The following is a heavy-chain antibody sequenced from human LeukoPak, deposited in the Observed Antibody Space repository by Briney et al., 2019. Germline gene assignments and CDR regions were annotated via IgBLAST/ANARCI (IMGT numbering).Heavy chain of an antibody. CDR1: GGSISSYY. CDR2: IYTSGST. CDR3: ARLFNFSNWFDP. V-gene: IGHV4-4*07. J-gene: IGHJ5*02. D-gene: IGHD1-20*01. Sequence: SETLSLTCTVSGGSISSYYWSWIRQPAGKGLEWIGRIYTSGSTYYNPSLKSRVTISVDTSKNQFSLKLSSVTAADTAVYYCARLFNFSNWFDPWGQGTLVTVSS.